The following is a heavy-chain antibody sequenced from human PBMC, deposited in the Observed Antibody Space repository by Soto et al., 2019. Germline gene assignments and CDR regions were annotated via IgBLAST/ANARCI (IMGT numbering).Heavy chain of an antibody. CDR1: GFTFSSYA. V-gene: IGHV3-30-3*01. J-gene: IGHJ4*02. Sequence: PGGSLRLSCAASGFTFSSYAMHWVRQAPGKGLEWVAVISYDGSNKYYADSVKGRFTISRDNSKNTLYLQMNSLRAEDTAVYYCASEAYDSSGYTHTPYFDYWGQGTLVTVSS. D-gene: IGHD3-22*01. CDR2: ISYDGSNK. CDR3: ASEAYDSSGYTHTPYFDY.